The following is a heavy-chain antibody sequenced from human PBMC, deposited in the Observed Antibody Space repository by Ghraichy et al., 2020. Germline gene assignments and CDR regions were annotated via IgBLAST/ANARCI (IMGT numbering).Heavy chain of an antibody. CDR2: ISWDGGST. CDR3: AKDTRGRWLQFSDSFDY. J-gene: IGHJ4*02. D-gene: IGHD5-24*01. CDR1: GFTFDDYT. V-gene: IGHV3-43*01. Sequence: GGSLRLSCAASGFTFDDYTMHWVRQAPGKGLEWVSLISWDGGSTYYADSVKGRFTISGDNSKNSLYLQMNSLRTEDTALYYCAKDTRGRWLQFSDSFDYWGQGTLVTVSS.